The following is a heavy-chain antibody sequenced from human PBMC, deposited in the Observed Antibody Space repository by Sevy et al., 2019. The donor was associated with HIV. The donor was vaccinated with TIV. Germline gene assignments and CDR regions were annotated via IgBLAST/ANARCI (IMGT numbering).Heavy chain of an antibody. CDR2: ISYDGSNK. D-gene: IGHD3-22*01. V-gene: IGHV3-30-3*01. J-gene: IGHJ4*02. Sequence: GGSLRLSCAASGFTFSSYAMHWVRQAPGKGLEWMAVISYDGSNKYYADSVKGRFTISRDNSKNTLYLQMNSLRAEDTAVYYCARGGSYYYDSSGYYYSDWGQGTLVTVSS. CDR1: GFTFSSYA. CDR3: ARGGSYYYDSSGYYYSD.